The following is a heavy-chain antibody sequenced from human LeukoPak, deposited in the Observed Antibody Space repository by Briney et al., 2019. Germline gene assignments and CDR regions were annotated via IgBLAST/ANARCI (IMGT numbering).Heavy chain of an antibody. CDR3: AGGFTYFDY. CDR1: GFTFITYW. Sequence: GWALRLSCAASGFTFITYWMHWVRQAPGKGLVWVSNIKSDDSSTTYADSVKGRFTISRDNAKNTLYLQMNSLRAEDTAVYYCAGGFTYFDYWGQGTLVTVSS. J-gene: IGHJ4*02. CDR2: IKSDDSST. V-gene: IGHV3-74*01.